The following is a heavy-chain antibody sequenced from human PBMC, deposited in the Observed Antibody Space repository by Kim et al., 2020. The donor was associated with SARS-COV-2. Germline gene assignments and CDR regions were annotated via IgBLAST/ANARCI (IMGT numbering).Heavy chain of an antibody. J-gene: IGHJ5*02. D-gene: IGHD3-16*01. CDR3: ARGGEGNWFDP. CDR1: GFTFSSYA. Sequence: GGSLRPSCAASGFTFSSYAMHWVRQAPGKGLEWVAVISHDGSNKYYVDSVKGRFTISRDNSKNTLYLQMNSLRAEDTAVYYCARGGEGNWFDPWGQGTLV. V-gene: IGHV3-30*04. CDR2: ISHDGSNK.